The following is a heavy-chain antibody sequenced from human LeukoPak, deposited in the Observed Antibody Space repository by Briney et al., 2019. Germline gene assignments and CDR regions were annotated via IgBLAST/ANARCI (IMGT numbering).Heavy chain of an antibody. J-gene: IGHJ5*02. CDR3: ARDPVLTAART. Sequence: GGSLRLSCAASGFTFSSYWMSWVRQAPGKGLEWVSSISSSSSYIYYADSVKGRLTISRDNAKNSLYLQMNSLRAEDTAVYYCARDPVLTAARTWGQGTLVTVSS. CDR2: ISSSSSYI. CDR1: GFTFSSYW. D-gene: IGHD6-6*01. V-gene: IGHV3-21*01.